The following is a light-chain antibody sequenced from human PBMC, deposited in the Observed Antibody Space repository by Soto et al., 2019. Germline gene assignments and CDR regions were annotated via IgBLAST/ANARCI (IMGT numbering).Light chain of an antibody. J-gene: IGKJ5*01. CDR3: QQRSNWPPIT. CDR1: QSVSSY. Sequence: EIVLTQSPGTLSLSPGERATLSCRASQSVSSYLAWYQQKPGQAPRLLIYDASNRATGIPTRFSGGGSGTDFTLTIDNLEPEDFAIYYCQQRSNWPPITFGQGTLLEIK. V-gene: IGKV3-11*01. CDR2: DAS.